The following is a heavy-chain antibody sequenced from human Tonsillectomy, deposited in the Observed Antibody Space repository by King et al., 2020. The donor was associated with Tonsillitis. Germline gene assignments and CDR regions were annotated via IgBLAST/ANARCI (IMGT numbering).Heavy chain of an antibody. CDR2: ISSSGSTI. J-gene: IGHJ4*02. V-gene: IGHV3-11*01. D-gene: IGHD2-21*02. CDR1: GFTFSDYY. Sequence: VQLVESGGGLVKPGGSLRLSCAASGFTFSDYYMSWIRQAPGKGLEWVSYISSSGSTIYYADSVKGRFTISRDNAKNSLYLQMNSLRAEDTAVYYCARGGGHIVVVTAIWLRNEYYFDYWGQGTLVTVSS. CDR3: ARGGGHIVVVTAIWLRNEYYFDY.